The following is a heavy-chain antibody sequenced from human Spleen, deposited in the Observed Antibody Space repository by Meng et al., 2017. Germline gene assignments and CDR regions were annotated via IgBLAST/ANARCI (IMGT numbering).Heavy chain of an antibody. Sequence: GESLKISCAASGFTFSSYWMHWVRQAPGKGLVWVSRINSDGSSTSYADSVKGRFTISRDNAKNSLYLQMNSLRAEDTAVYYCARDGDSGSYGAFDIWGQGTMVTVSS. J-gene: IGHJ3*02. D-gene: IGHD1-26*01. CDR3: ARDGDSGSYGAFDI. V-gene: IGHV3-74*01. CDR2: INSDGSST. CDR1: GFTFSSYW.